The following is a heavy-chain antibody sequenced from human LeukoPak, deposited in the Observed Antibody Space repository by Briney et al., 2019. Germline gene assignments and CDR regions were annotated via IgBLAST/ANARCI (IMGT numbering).Heavy chain of an antibody. V-gene: IGHV4-34*01. Sequence: PSETLSLTCAVYGGSFSGYYWSWIRQPPGKGLEWIGEINHSGSTNYNPSLKSRVTISVDTSKNQFPLKLSSVTAADTAVYYCARFVGAAHDYWGQGTLVTVSS. CDR3: ARFVGAAHDY. CDR2: INHSGST. CDR1: GGSFSGYY. J-gene: IGHJ4*02. D-gene: IGHD2-15*01.